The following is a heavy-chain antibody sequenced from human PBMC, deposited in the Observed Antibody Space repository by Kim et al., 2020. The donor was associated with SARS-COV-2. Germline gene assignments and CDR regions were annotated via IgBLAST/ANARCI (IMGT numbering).Heavy chain of an antibody. V-gene: IGHV3-74*01. CDR3: IRAFDV. J-gene: IGHJ3*01. CDR2: SEGSIT. Sequence: SEGSITHYADSVKGRFTISRDNTKNTLHLQMNSLRAEDTAVYYCIRAFDVWGQGTMVTVSS.